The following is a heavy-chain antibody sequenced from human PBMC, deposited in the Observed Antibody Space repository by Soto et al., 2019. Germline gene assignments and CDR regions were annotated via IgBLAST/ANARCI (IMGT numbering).Heavy chain of an antibody. Sequence: PSETLSLTCTVSGGSISSGGYYWSWIRQHPGKGLEWIGYIYYSGSTYYNPSLKIRVTISVDTSKNQFSLKLSSVTAADTAVYYCARFDYGDYLFDPWGQGTLVTVSS. CDR1: GGSISSGGYY. V-gene: IGHV4-31*03. J-gene: IGHJ5*02. CDR2: IYYSGST. CDR3: ARFDYGDYLFDP. D-gene: IGHD4-17*01.